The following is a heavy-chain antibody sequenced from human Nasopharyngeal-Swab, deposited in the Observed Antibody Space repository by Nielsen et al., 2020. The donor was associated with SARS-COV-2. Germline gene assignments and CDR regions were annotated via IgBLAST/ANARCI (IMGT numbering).Heavy chain of an antibody. CDR2: ISGSGGST. CDR1: GFTFSSYP. CDR3: ARQDRVGAYSFDY. D-gene: IGHD1-26*01. J-gene: IGHJ4*02. Sequence: GGSLRLSCAASGFTFSSYPMSCFRQAPGKGLEWVSAISGSGGSTYYADSVKGRFTISRDNSKNTLYLQMNSLRAEDTAVYYCARQDRVGAYSFDYWGQGTRVTVSS. V-gene: IGHV3-23*01.